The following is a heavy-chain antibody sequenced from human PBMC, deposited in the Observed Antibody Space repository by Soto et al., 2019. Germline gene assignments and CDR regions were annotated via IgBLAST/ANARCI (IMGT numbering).Heavy chain of an antibody. J-gene: IGHJ3*01. CDR3: PRQRPSVVTQAYVDV. Sequence: SETRSRTCSVTGDSINSRSYYCGWIRQPPGKGLEWIGSIYYSGRTYNNPSLRSRVSMSIDTYNDQFSLKLKSVTAPATALYFCPRQRPSVVTQAYVDVWGQASLVTVS. CDR2: IYYSGRT. CDR1: GDSINSRSYY. D-gene: IGHD2-21*02. V-gene: IGHV4-39*01.